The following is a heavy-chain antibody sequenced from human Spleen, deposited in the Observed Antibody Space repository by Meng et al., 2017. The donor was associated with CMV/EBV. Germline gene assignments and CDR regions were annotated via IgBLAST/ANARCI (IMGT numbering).Heavy chain of an antibody. CDR3: ARVRVAAYDFWSGYREADY. J-gene: IGHJ4*02. V-gene: IGHV1-18*01. D-gene: IGHD3-3*01. CDR1: FTSYG. CDR2: ISAYNGNT. Sequence: FTSYGISWVRQAPGRGLEWMGWISAYNGNTNYAQKLHGRVTMTTDTSTSTAYMELRSLRSDDTAVYYCARVRVAAYDFWSGYREADYWGQGTLVTVSS.